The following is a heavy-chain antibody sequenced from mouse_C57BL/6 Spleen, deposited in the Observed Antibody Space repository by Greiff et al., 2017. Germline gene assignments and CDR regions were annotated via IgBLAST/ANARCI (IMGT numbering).Heavy chain of an antibody. D-gene: IGHD1-1*01. CDR2: ISSGSSTI. Sequence: EVKLVESGGGLVKPGGSLKLSCAASGFTFSDYGMHWVRQAPEKGLEWVAYISSGSSTIYYADTVKGRFTISRDNAKNTLFLQMTSLRSEDTAMYYCARPGYYGSSYGAMDYWGQGTSVTVSS. CDR1: GFTFSDYG. CDR3: ARPGYYGSSYGAMDY. J-gene: IGHJ4*01. V-gene: IGHV5-17*01.